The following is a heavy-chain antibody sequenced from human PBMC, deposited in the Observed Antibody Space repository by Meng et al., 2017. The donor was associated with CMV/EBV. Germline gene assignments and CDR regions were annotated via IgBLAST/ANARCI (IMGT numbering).Heavy chain of an antibody. D-gene: IGHD1-26*01. V-gene: IGHV4-34*01. CDR1: GGSFSGYY. CDR2: INHSGST. Sequence: GSLRLSCAVYGGSFSGYYWSWIRQPPGKGLGWIGEINHSGSTNYNTSLKSRVTISVDTSKNQFSLKLSSVTAADTAVYYCARDGVGATTGFDYWGQGTLVTVSS. J-gene: IGHJ4*02. CDR3: ARDGVGATTGFDY.